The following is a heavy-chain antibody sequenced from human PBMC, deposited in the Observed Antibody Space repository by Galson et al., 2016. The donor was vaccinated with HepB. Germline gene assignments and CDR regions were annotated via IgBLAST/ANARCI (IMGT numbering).Heavy chain of an antibody. CDR1: GYSFTTYW. D-gene: IGHD6-13*01. Sequence: QSGAEVKKPGESLKISCKGSGYSFTTYWIGWVRQMPGKGLEWKGIIYTGDSDTRYSPSFQGQVTISPDKSITTAYLQWSSLNASDTAMNSCARQAISAAMVPFDIWGQGTMVTFSS. CDR3: ARQAISAAMVPFDI. V-gene: IGHV5-51*01. J-gene: IGHJ3*02. CDR2: IYTGDSDT.